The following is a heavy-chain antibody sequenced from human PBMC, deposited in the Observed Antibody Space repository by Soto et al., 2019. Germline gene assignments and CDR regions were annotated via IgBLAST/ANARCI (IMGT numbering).Heavy chain of an antibody. CDR3: AREGYGDLYWYFDL. Sequence: PSETLSLTCAVSGGSISSSNWWSWVRQPPGKGLEWIWEIYHSGSTNYNPSLKSRVTISVDKSKNQFSLKLSSVTAADTAVYYCAREGYGDLYWYFDLWGRGTLVTVSS. J-gene: IGHJ2*01. D-gene: IGHD4-17*01. CDR1: GGSISSSNW. CDR2: IYHSGST. V-gene: IGHV4-4*02.